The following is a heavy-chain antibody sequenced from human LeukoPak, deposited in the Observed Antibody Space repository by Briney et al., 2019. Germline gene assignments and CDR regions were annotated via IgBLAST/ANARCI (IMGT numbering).Heavy chain of an antibody. Sequence: GGSLRLSCAASGFTFSNYWMHWVRQAPGKGLEWVANIKQDGGEKYYVDSVKGRFTISRDNAKNSLYLQMNSLRAEDTAVYYCAKGGKWDVTPFDYWGQGTLVTVSS. D-gene: IGHD1-26*01. V-gene: IGHV3-7*01. CDR3: AKGGKWDVTPFDY. CDR2: IKQDGGEK. J-gene: IGHJ4*02. CDR1: GFTFSNYW.